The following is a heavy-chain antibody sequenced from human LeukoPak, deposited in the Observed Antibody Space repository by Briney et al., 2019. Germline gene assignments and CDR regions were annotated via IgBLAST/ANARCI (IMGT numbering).Heavy chain of an antibody. J-gene: IGHJ5*02. V-gene: IGHV1-2*02. D-gene: IGHD6-13*01. CDR3: AREYSSSWYGPHNWFDP. CDR1: GYIFTDYA. Sequence: GASVKVSCKASGYIFTDYAIHWLRQAPGQGLEWMGWINPNSGGTNCAQKFQGRVTMTRDTSISTAYMELSRLRSDDTAVYYCAREYSSSWYGPHNWFDPWGQGTLVTVSS. CDR2: INPNSGGT.